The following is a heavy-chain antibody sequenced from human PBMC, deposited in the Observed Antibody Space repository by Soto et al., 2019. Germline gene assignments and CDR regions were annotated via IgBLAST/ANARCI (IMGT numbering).Heavy chain of an antibody. V-gene: IGHV1-18*04. CDR1: GYTFTDYG. CDR2: IRDXNGNT. D-gene: IGHD2-2*01. Sequence: ASXKASCKASGYTFTDYGITWVRQAPGQGXEWMGWIRDXNGNTXYAQKLQGRVTXTTDTSTXXAYMELRSLTSDDKAVYYCARDAGYSSRWYCDFWGKGTLVTVYS. CDR3: ARDAGYSSRWYCDF. J-gene: IGHJ4*02.